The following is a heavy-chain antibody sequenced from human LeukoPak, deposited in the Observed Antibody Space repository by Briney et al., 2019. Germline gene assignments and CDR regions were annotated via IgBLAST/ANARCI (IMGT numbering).Heavy chain of an antibody. CDR1: GGSFSGYY. CDR2: INHSGST. Sequence: PSETLSLTCAVYGGSFSGYYWSWIRQPPGKGLEWIGEINHSGSTNYNPSLKSRVTISVDTSKNQFSLKPSSVTAADTAVYYCARGRGVVVPAAIRGPNWFDPWGKGTTVTVSS. D-gene: IGHD2-2*01. CDR3: ARGRGVVVPAAIRGPNWFDP. V-gene: IGHV4-34*01. J-gene: IGHJ5*01.